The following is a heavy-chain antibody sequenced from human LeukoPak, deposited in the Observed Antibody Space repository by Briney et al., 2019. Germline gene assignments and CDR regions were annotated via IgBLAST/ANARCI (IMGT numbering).Heavy chain of an antibody. Sequence: ASVKVSCKASGYTFTGYYMHWVRQAPGQGLEWMGWINPNSGGTNYAQKFQGRVTMTRDTSISTAYMELSRLRSDDTAVYYCGRDSLGYCSSTSCFTPRQRYYYYMDVWGKGTTVTVSS. J-gene: IGHJ6*03. D-gene: IGHD2-2*01. V-gene: IGHV1-2*02. CDR3: GRDSLGYCSSTSCFTPRQRYYYYMDV. CDR2: INPNSGGT. CDR1: GYTFTGYY.